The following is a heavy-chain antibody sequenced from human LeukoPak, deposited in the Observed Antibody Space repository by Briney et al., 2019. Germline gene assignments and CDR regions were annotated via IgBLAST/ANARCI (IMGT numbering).Heavy chain of an antibody. Sequence: PGGSLRLSCAASGFTFSSYWMHWVRQAPGKGLVWVSRINGDGSSTFYADSVQGRFTISRDNAKNTVYLQMNSLRVEDTAVYYCGSDTVLGYWGQGTLVTASS. CDR1: GFTFSSYW. D-gene: IGHD5-18*01. V-gene: IGHV3-74*01. J-gene: IGHJ4*02. CDR3: GSDTVLGY. CDR2: INGDGSST.